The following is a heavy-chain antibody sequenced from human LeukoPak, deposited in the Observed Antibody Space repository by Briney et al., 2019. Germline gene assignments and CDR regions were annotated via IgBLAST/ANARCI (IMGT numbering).Heavy chain of an antibody. D-gene: IGHD3-22*01. CDR2: IYYSGST. J-gene: IGHJ4*02. CDR1: GGSISSSSYY. CDR3: ARGWYYYDSSGYS. Sequence: SETLSLTCTVSGGSISSSSYYWGWIRQPPGKGLEWIGSIYYSGSTYYNPSLKSRVTISVDTSTNQFSLKLSSVTAADTAVYYCARGWYYYDSSGYSWGQGTLVTVSS. V-gene: IGHV4-39*01.